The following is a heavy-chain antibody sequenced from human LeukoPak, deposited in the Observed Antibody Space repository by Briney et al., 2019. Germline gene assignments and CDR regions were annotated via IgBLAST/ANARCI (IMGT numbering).Heavy chain of an antibody. J-gene: IGHJ4*02. CDR3: ARGRVWVTVVTPPPFDY. CDR1: GFTFSSYG. CDR2: ISYDGSNK. Sequence: GRSLRLSCAASGFTFSSYGMHWVRQAPGKGLEWVAVISYDGSNKYYADSVKGRFTISRDNAKNSLSLQMNSLRAEDTAVYYCARGRVWVTVVTPPPFDYWGQGALVTVSS. V-gene: IGHV3-30*03. D-gene: IGHD4-23*01.